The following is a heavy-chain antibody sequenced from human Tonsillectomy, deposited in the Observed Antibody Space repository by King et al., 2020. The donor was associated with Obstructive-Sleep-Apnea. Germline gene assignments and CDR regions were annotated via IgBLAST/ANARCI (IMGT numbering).Heavy chain of an antibody. CDR3: AKGVGYDSSPYYFDY. CDR2: ISWNGGYL. Sequence: DVQLVESGGGLVQPGRSLRLSCAASGFTFDDYAMHWVRQAPGRGLEWVSGISWNGGYLAYADSVKGRFTISRDNAKNSLYLQMNSLRAEDTALYYCAKGVGYDSSPYYFDYWGQGTLVTVSS. J-gene: IGHJ4*02. D-gene: IGHD3-22*01. V-gene: IGHV3-9*01. CDR1: GFTFDDYA.